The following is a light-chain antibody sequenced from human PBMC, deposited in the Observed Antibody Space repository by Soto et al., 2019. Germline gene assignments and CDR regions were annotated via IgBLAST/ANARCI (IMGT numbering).Light chain of an antibody. V-gene: IGLV2-14*03. CDR1: SSDVGDYNY. J-gene: IGLJ1*01. CDR2: DVS. Sequence: QSVLTQPASVSGSPGQSITISCTGTSSDVGDYNYVSWYQQHPGRAPKLMIYDVSNRPSWVSNRFSGSKSGNTASLTISGLQAEDEADYYCTSYTSSSAYVFGTGTKLTVL. CDR3: TSYTSSSAYV.